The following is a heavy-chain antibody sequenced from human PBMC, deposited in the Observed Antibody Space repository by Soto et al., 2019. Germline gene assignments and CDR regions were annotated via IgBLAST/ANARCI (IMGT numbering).Heavy chain of an antibody. J-gene: IGHJ6*02. V-gene: IGHV1-69*01. D-gene: IGHD3-16*01. CDR2: IVPVLGTA. Sequence: QGQLEQSGAEVRRPGSSVKVSCKASGGSFSSYSISWVRQAPGHGLEWMGRIVPVLGTANSAQNFQGRVGLYADVSTATAYMALRVLMSDDMCIYFGARDSPGGGYYYGMDVWGPGTTVIVSS. CDR1: GGSFSSYS. CDR3: ARDSPGGGYYYGMDV.